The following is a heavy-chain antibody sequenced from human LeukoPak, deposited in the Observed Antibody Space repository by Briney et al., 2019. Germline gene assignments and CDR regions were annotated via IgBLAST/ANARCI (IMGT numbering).Heavy chain of an antibody. Sequence: PGGSLRLSCAASGFTFSSYSMNWVRQAPGKGLGWVSSISSSSSYIYYADSAKGRFTISRDNAKNSLYLQMNSLRAEDTAVYYCARESEGDYDFWSGYYTYWGQGTLVTVSS. CDR1: GFTFSSYS. CDR3: ARESEGDYDFWSGYYTY. J-gene: IGHJ4*02. D-gene: IGHD3-3*01. V-gene: IGHV3-21*01. CDR2: ISSSSSYI.